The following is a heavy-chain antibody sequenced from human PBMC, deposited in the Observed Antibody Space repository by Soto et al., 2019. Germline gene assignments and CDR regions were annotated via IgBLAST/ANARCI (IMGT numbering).Heavy chain of an antibody. D-gene: IGHD1-26*01. Sequence: QMQLVESGGGVVQPGRSLRLSCAASGFTFGAYTMHWVRQAPGKGLEWVAVISYDGNSERYTDAVKGIFTVSRDNSKYTKYIQMKSLRAEDTAVYYGARYVYSGRSDGFDVWGQGTMVTVSS. CDR1: GFTFGAYT. CDR3: ARYVYSGRSDGFDV. J-gene: IGHJ3*01. V-gene: IGHV3-30*14. CDR2: ISYDGNSE.